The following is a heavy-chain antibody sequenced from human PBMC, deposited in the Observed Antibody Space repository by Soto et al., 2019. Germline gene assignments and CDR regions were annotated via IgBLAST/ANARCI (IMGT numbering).Heavy chain of an antibody. CDR1: GGSISSYY. D-gene: IGHD3-22*01. V-gene: IGHV4-59*01. Sequence: SETLSPTCTVSGGSISSYYWSWIRQPPGKGLEWIGYIYYSGSTNYNPSLKRRVTISVDTSKNQFSLKLSSVTAADTAVYYCAIAGSGYYNYWGQGTLVTVSS. CDR3: AIAGSGYYNY. CDR2: IYYSGST. J-gene: IGHJ4*02.